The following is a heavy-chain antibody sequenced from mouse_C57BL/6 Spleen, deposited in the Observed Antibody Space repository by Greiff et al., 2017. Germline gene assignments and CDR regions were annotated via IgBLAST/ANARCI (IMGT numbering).Heavy chain of an antibody. Sequence: QVQLQQPGAELVKPGASVKLSCKASGYTFTSYWMHWVKQRPGQGLEWIGMIHPNSGSTNYNEKFKSKATLTVDKSSSTAYMQLSSLTSEDSAVYYCATLYYGSSSYAMDYWGQGTSVTVSS. CDR1: GYTFTSYW. CDR3: ATLYYGSSSYAMDY. D-gene: IGHD1-1*01. V-gene: IGHV1-64*01. J-gene: IGHJ4*01. CDR2: IHPNSGST.